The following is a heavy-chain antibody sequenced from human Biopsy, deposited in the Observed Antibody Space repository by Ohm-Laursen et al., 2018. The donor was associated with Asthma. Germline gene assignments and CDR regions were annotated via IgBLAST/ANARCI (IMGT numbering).Heavy chain of an antibody. J-gene: IGHJ3*02. V-gene: IGHV1-3*01. CDR3: ARTYFDFLTGQVHDAFAM. CDR1: GYTFINYA. Sequence: ASVKVSCQASGYTFINYAIHWVRQAPGHSLEWMGCIKAAHGNTKYSQKFQGRLTISRDTSASTAYMDLSSLRSEDTAVYYRARTYFDFLTGQVHDAFAMWGQGTMVTVSS. CDR2: IKAAHGNT. D-gene: IGHD3-9*01.